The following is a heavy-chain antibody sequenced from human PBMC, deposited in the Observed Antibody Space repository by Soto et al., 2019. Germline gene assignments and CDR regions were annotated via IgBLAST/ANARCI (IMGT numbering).Heavy chain of an antibody. CDR3: ARRRGLVGSFDY. CDR1: GYSFTTYW. V-gene: IGHV5-51*01. J-gene: IGHJ4*02. CDR2: IYPGDSDT. Sequence: GESLKISCKGSGYSFTTYWLGWVRQVPGKGLEWMGIIYPGDSDTRYSPSFQGQVTISADKSISAAYLQWSSLKASDTAMYFCARRRGLVGSFDYWGRGTLVTVSS. D-gene: IGHD3-9*01.